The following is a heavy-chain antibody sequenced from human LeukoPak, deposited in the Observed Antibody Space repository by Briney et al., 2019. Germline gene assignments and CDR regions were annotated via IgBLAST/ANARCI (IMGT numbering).Heavy chain of an antibody. Sequence: PGGSLRLSCAASGFTFSNYWMSWVRQAPGKGLEWVANIKQDGSEKSYVDSVKGRFTVSRDNAKNSLYLQMNSLRAEDTAVYYCARLWELSFDYWGQGTLVTVSS. CDR1: GFTFSNYW. D-gene: IGHD1-26*01. CDR3: ARLWELSFDY. J-gene: IGHJ4*02. CDR2: IKQDGSEK. V-gene: IGHV3-7*01.